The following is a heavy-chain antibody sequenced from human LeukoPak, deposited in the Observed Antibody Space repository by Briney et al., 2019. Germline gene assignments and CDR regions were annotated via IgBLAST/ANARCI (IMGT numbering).Heavy chain of an antibody. CDR3: ASRYEGASYYYHGMDV. J-gene: IGHJ6*02. D-gene: IGHD1-14*01. V-gene: IGHV3-66*01. CDR1: GLTVSSTY. Sequence: GGSLRLSCAGSGLTVSSTYMSWVRQAPGKGLEGVSVIYGGTSTYYADSVKGRFTISRDDSRNTLYLQMSSLRAEDTAVYYCASRYEGASYYYHGMDVWGQGTTVTVSS. CDR2: IYGGTST.